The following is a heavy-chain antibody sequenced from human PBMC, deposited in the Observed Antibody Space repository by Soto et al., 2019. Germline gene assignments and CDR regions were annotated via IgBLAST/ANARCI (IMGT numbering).Heavy chain of an antibody. CDR1: GGSISSSSYY. V-gene: IGHV4-39*01. CDR2: IYYSGST. D-gene: IGHD3-9*01. Sequence: QLQLQESGPGLVKPSETLSLTCTVSGGSISSSSYYWGWIRQPPGKGLEWIGSIYYSGSTYYNPSLKSRVTISVDTSKNQFSLKLSSVTAADTAVYYCARGLRYFDWLGMDVWGQGTTVTVSS. J-gene: IGHJ6*02. CDR3: ARGLRYFDWLGMDV.